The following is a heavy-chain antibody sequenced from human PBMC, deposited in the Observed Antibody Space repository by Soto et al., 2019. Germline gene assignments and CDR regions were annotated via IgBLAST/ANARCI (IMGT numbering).Heavy chain of an antibody. J-gene: IGHJ4*02. D-gene: IGHD2-2*02. CDR1: GFTFSSYT. Sequence: GGSLRLSCAASGFTFSSYTMSWVRQAPGKGLEWVSGISGSGASTEYAGSVRGRFTISRDNSKNTLYLQVNSLRADDTAVYYCARLGHYCSSISCYTSGFDFWGQGTRVTVSS. V-gene: IGHV3-23*01. CDR3: ARLGHYCSSISCYTSGFDF. CDR2: ISGSGAST.